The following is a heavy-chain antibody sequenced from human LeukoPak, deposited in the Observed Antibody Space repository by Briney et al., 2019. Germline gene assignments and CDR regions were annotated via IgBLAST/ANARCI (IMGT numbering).Heavy chain of an antibody. CDR2: IHPSGST. CDR1: GRSLNNYF. V-gene: IGHV4-34*01. CDR3: ARRLPPSTFDI. Sequence: SETLSLTCAVYGRSLNNYFWSWIRQPPGKGLEWIGEIHPSGSTSYNPSLKSRITISVDTSKNHFSLKLNSVTAADTAVYYCARRLPPSTFDIWGQGTMVTVSS. J-gene: IGHJ3*02.